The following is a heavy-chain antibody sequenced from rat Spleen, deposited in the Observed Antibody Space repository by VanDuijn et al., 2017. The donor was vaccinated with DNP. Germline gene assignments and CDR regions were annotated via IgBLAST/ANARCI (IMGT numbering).Heavy chain of an antibody. V-gene: IGHV2S8*01. J-gene: IGHJ1*01. Sequence: QVQLKESGPGLVQPSQTLSLTCTVSGFSLTNYAVGWVRQPPGKGLEWIAAVSSGGNTYYNSGLKSRLSISRDTSKSQVFLKMNSLQTEDTAIYFCTRNNAGLGGFDYWGPGTMVTVSS. CDR2: VSSGGNT. D-gene: IGHD1-4*01. CDR3: TRNNAGLGGFDY. CDR1: GFSLTNYA.